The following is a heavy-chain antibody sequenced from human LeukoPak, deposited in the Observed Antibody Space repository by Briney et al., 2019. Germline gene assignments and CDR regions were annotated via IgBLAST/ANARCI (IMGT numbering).Heavy chain of an antibody. J-gene: IGHJ4*02. Sequence: GESLKISCKGSGYSFTSYWIGWVRQMPGKGLEWMGIIYPGDSDTRYSPSFQGQVTISADKSISTAYLEWSSLKASDTAMYYCASSMTMVTTHTSRTPFDYWGQGTLVTVSS. CDR2: IYPGDSDT. V-gene: IGHV5-51*01. CDR3: ASSMTMVTTHTSRTPFDY. D-gene: IGHD4-17*01. CDR1: GYSFTSYW.